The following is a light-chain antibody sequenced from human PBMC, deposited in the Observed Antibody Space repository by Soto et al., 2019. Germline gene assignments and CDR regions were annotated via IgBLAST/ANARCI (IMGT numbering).Light chain of an antibody. J-gene: IGKJ5*01. Sequence: EIVMTQSPATLSVSPGERATLSCRASQSVSSNLAWYQQKPGQAPRLLMYGASTRAPGLPARFSGSGAGTDYSLTISSRLQADFAAYYYQQRYNWPPITFGQGTRLEIK. CDR2: GAS. CDR1: QSVSSN. V-gene: IGKV3-15*01. CDR3: QQRYNWPPIT.